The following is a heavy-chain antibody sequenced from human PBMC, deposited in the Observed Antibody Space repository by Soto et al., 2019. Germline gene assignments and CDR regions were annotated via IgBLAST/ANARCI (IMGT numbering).Heavy chain of an antibody. J-gene: IGHJ4*02. CDR3: ALPGIVGATIRLGY. CDR2: IIPIFGTA. CDR1: GGTFSSYA. V-gene: IGHV1-69*01. Sequence: QVQLVQSGAEVKKPGSSVKVSCKASGGTFSSYAISWVRQAPGQGLEWMGGIIPIFGTAHYAQNFQGRVTIIADESTSTADLDLSSMTSKDTAVYYCALPGIVGATIRLGYWGRGTLVTVSA. D-gene: IGHD1-26*01.